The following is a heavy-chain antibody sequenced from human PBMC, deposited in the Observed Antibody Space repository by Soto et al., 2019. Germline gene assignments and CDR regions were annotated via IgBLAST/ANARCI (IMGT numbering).Heavy chain of an antibody. CDR2: ISTSSVYT. CDR1: AFTFSDHQ. Sequence: QVQLVESGGGLVKPGGSLILSCAASAFTFSDHQMSWIRQAPGKGLEWISYISTSSVYTGYADSVKGRFTISRDNAKNSLYLQMSSLRAEDTAVYFCARETSGYDSYYYYGMDVWGQGTTVTVSS. CDR3: ARETSGYDSYYYYGMDV. V-gene: IGHV3-11*06. D-gene: IGHD5-12*01. J-gene: IGHJ6*02.